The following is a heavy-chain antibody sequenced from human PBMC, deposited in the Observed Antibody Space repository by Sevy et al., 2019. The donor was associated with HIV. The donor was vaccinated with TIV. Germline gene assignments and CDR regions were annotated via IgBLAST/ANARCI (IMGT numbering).Heavy chain of an antibody. V-gene: IGHV3-30-3*01. CDR3: ARDGVQSENIVVVDPPGAFDI. CDR1: GFTFSSYA. D-gene: IGHD2-15*01. CDR2: ISYDGSNK. J-gene: IGHJ3*02. Sequence: GGSLRLSCAASGFTFSSYAMHWVRQAPGKGLEWVAVISYDGSNKYYADSVKGRFTISRDNSKNTLYLQMNSLRAEDTAVYYCARDGVQSENIVVVDPPGAFDIWGQRTMVIVSS.